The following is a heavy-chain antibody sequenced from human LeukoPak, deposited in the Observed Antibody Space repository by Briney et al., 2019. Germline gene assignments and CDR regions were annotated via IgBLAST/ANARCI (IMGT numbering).Heavy chain of an antibody. D-gene: IGHD4-17*01. Sequence: ASVKVSCKASGYTFTSYGISWVRQAPGQGLEWMGWISAYNGNTNYAQKLQGRATMTTDTSTSTAYMELRSLRSDDTAVYYCARSEPTDYGDYFYFDYWGQGTLVTVSS. CDR1: GYTFTSYG. J-gene: IGHJ4*02. V-gene: IGHV1-18*01. CDR3: ARSEPTDYGDYFYFDY. CDR2: ISAYNGNT.